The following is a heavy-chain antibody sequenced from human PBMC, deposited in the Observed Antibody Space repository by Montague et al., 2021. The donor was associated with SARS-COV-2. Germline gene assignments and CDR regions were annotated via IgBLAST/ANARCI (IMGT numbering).Heavy chain of an antibody. CDR1: GGSISSYY. J-gene: IGHJ6*03. V-gene: IGHV4-59*01. Sequence: SETRSLTCTVSGGSISSYYWSWIRQPPGKGLEWIGYIYYSGSTNHNPSLKSRVTISVDTSKNQFSLKLSSVTAADTAVYYCARGIFTIPFIPAHYYMDVWGKGTTVTVSS. CDR3: ARGIFTIPFIPAHYYMDV. CDR2: IYYSGST. D-gene: IGHD3-3*01.